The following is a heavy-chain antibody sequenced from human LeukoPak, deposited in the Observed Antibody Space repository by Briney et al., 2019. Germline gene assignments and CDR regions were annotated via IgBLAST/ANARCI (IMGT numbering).Heavy chain of an antibody. Sequence: GASVKVSCKPSGYTFTGYYIHWVRQAPGQGHEWMGWINPKNGGTHNAQKFQGRVTMTRATSISTVYMELSRLRSDDTAVYYCARGEGMGPYYDTSGYYLDVWGQGTTVTVSS. CDR3: ARGEGMGPYYDTSGYYLDV. V-gene: IGHV1-2*02. D-gene: IGHD3-22*01. CDR1: GYTFTGYY. CDR2: INPKNGGT. J-gene: IGHJ6*02.